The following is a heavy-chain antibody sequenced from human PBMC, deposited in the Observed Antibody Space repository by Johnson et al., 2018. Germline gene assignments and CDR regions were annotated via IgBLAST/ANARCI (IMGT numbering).Heavy chain of an antibody. J-gene: IGHJ3*02. CDR3: ARPITYYGNAFDI. Sequence: QVQLVESGGGVVQPGRSLRLSCAASGFTFSSYGMHWVRQAPGKGLEWVAVISYDGSNKYYADSVKGRFTISRDNSKNTLYLQMNSLGAEDTAVYYCARPITYYGNAFDIWGQGTMVTVSS. CDR1: GFTFSSYG. D-gene: IGHD3-10*01. V-gene: IGHV3-30*03. CDR2: ISYDGSNK.